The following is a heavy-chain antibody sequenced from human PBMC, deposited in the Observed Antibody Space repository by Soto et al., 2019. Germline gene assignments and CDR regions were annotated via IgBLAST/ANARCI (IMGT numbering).Heavy chain of an antibody. D-gene: IGHD1-1*01. Sequence: PSETLSLTCTVSGGSISSGDYYWSWIRQPPGKGLEWIGYIYYSGSTYYNPSLKSRVTISVDTSKNQFSLKLSSVTAADTAVYYCAREQLELMNYFDYWGQGTLVTVSS. J-gene: IGHJ4*02. CDR1: GGSISSGDYY. V-gene: IGHV4-30-4*01. CDR2: IYYSGST. CDR3: AREQLELMNYFDY.